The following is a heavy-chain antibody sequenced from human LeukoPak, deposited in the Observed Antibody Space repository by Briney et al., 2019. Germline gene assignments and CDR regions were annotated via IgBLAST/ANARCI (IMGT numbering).Heavy chain of an antibody. J-gene: IGHJ4*02. D-gene: IGHD3-9*01. CDR3: ARGVVRYFDY. Sequence: SGGSLRLSCAASGFTFSGYGMNWVRQAPGKGLEWVSSISSSSSYIYYADSVKGRFTISRDNAKNSLYLQMNSLRAEDTAVYYCARGVVRYFDYWGQGALVTVSS. CDR2: ISSSSSYI. V-gene: IGHV3-21*01. CDR1: GFTFSGYG.